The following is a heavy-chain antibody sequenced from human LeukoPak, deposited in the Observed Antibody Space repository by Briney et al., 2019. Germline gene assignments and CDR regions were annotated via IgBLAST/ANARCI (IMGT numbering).Heavy chain of an antibody. D-gene: IGHD3-22*01. V-gene: IGHV1-69*13. CDR2: IIPIFGST. Sequence: SVKVSCKASGGTFSNYAISWVRQAPGQGLEWMGGIIPIFGSTNYAQKFQGRVTITADESTSTAYMELSSLRSEDTAVYYCARAGYYYDSSALGGFDPWGKGTLVTVSS. J-gene: IGHJ5*02. CDR1: GGTFSNYA. CDR3: ARAGYYYDSSALGGFDP.